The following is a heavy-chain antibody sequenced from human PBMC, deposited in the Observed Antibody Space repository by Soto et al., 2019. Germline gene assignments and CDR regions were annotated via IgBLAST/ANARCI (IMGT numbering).Heavy chain of an antibody. CDR2: IYHSGST. CDR3: ARGAGVVPRGSSYFDY. Sequence: QLQLQESGSGLVKPSQTLSLTCAVSGGSISSGGYSWSWIRQPPGKGLEWIGYIYHSGSTYYNPSLKSRVTISVDRSKNQFSLKLSSVTAADTAVYYCARGAGVVPRGSSYFDYWGQGTLVTVSS. CDR1: GGSISSGGYS. D-gene: IGHD3-3*01. V-gene: IGHV4-30-2*01. J-gene: IGHJ4*02.